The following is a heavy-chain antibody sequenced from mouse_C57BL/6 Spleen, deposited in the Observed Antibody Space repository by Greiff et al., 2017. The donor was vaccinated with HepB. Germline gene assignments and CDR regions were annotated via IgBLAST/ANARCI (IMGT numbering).Heavy chain of an antibody. Sequence: EVKLEESGPGLVKPSQSLSLTCSVTGYSITSGYYWNWIRQFPGNKLEWMGYISYDGSNNYNPSLKNRISITRDTSKNQFFLKLNSVTTEDTATYYCARGEGIYGYDYYYAMDYWGQGTSVTVSS. CDR3: ARGEGIYGYDYYYAMDY. V-gene: IGHV3-6*01. CDR2: ISYDGSN. J-gene: IGHJ4*01. CDR1: GYSITSGYY. D-gene: IGHD2-2*01.